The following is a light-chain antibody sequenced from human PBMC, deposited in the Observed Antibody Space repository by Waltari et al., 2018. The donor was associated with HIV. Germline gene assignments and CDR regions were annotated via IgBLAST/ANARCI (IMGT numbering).Light chain of an antibody. CDR3: CSYAGSYPYV. CDR2: DVS. CDR1: SSDVGGYDY. Sequence: QSALTQPRSVSGSPGQSVTISCTGTSSDVGGYDYVSWYQKHPGKAPKLMIYDVSKRPSGVPVRFSGFKSGNTASLTISGLQAEDEADYYCCSYAGSYPYVFGTGTKVTVL. V-gene: IGLV2-11*01. J-gene: IGLJ1*01.